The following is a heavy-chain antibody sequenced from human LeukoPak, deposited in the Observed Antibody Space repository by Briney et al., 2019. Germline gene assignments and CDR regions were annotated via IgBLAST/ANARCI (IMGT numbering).Heavy chain of an antibody. CDR3: ARERVGYSYGYNYFDY. J-gene: IGHJ4*02. CDR2: INHSGST. V-gene: IGHV4-34*01. Sequence: SETLSLTCAVYGGSFSGYYWSWIRQPPGKGLEWIGEINHSGSTNYNPSLKSRVTISVDTSKNQFSLKLSSVTAADTAVYYCARERVGYSYGYNYFDYWGQGTLVTVSS. D-gene: IGHD5-18*01. CDR1: GGSFSGYY.